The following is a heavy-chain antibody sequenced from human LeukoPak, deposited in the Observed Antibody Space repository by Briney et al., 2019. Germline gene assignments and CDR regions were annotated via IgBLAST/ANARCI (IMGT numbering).Heavy chain of an antibody. J-gene: IGHJ3*02. Sequence: ASVKVSCKASGGTFNTYAITWVRQAPGQGLEWMGWISAYNGKKNYAQSFQGRVAMTTDTSTSTAYMELRSLRSDDTAVYYCATAGSGGAHVNAFDIWGQGTVVTVSS. CDR2: ISAYNGKK. D-gene: IGHD4/OR15-4a*01. CDR1: GGTFNTYA. V-gene: IGHV1-18*01. CDR3: ATAGSGGAHVNAFDI.